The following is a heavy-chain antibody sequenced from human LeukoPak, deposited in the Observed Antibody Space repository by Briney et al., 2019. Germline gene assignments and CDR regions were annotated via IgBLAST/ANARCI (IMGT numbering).Heavy chain of an antibody. J-gene: IGHJ4*02. D-gene: IGHD2-2*02. V-gene: IGHV4-39*01. CDR2: IYYSGST. Sequence: SETLSLTCTVSGGSISSYYWGWIRQPPGKGLEWIGSIYYSGSTYYNPSLKSRVTISVDTSKNQFSLKLSSVTAADTAVYYCARHRKDIVVVPAAIGYFDYWGQGTLVTVSS. CDR3: ARHRKDIVVVPAAIGYFDY. CDR1: GGSISSYY.